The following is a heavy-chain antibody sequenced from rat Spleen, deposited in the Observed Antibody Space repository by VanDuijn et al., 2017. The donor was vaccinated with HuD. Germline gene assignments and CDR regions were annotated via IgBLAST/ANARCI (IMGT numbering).Heavy chain of an antibody. D-gene: IGHD1-12*02. Sequence: QLQESGPGLVKPSQSLSLTCSVTVYSITSSYRWNWIRKFPGNKLEWMGYINGAGSTNYNPSLKSRISLTRDTSKNQFFLQVNSVTTEDTATYYCARSEGTHYYLPFASWGQGTLVTVSS. CDR3: ARSEGTHYYLPFAS. CDR2: INGAGST. CDR1: VYSITSSYR. J-gene: IGHJ3*01. V-gene: IGHV3-3*01.